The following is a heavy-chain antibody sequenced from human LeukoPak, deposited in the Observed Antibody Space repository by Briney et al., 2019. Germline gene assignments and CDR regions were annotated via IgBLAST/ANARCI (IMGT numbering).Heavy chain of an antibody. CDR2: INHSGST. Sequence: SGTLSLTCAVYGGSFSGYYWSWIRQPPGKGLEWIGEINHSGSTNYNPSLKSRVTISVDTSKNPFSLKLSSVTAADTAVYYCARGVAARAYGYWGQGTLVTVSS. D-gene: IGHD6-6*01. CDR3: ARGVAARAYGY. V-gene: IGHV4-34*01. J-gene: IGHJ4*02. CDR1: GGSFSGYY.